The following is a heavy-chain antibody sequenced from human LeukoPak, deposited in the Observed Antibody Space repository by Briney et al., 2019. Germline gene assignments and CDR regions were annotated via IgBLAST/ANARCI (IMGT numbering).Heavy chain of an antibody. CDR2: IYYSGST. J-gene: IGHJ4*02. V-gene: IGHV4-59*01. CDR3: ARVRVAAAGIDY. D-gene: IGHD6-13*01. CDR1: GGSISSYY. Sequence: SETLSLTCTVSGGSISSYYWTWIRQPPGKGLEWIGYIYYSGSTNYNPSLKSRVTISVGTSKNQFSLKLSSVTAADTAVYYCARVRVAAAGIDYWGQGTLVTVSS.